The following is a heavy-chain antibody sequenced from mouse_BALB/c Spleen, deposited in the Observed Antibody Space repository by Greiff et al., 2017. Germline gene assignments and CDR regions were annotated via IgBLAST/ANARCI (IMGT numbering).Heavy chain of an antibody. V-gene: IGHV5-6*01. CDR3: TRHRYDEAMDY. J-gene: IGHJ4*01. Sequence: EVKLMESGGDLVKPGGSLKLSCAASGFTFSSYGMSWVRQTPDKRLEWVATISSGGSYTYYPDSVKGRFTISRDNAKNTLYLQMSSLKSEDTAMYYCTRHRYDEAMDYWGQGTSVTVSS. D-gene: IGHD2-14*01. CDR1: GFTFSSYG. CDR2: ISSGGSYT.